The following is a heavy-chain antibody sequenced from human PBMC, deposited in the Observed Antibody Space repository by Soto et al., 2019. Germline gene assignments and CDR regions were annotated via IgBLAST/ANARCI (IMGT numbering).Heavy chain of an antibody. D-gene: IGHD5-18*01. Sequence: EVQLVESGGGLVQPGGSLRLSCAASGFTFSSYDMHWVRQATGKGLEWVSAIGTAGDTYYPGSVKGRFTISRENAKNSLYLQMNSLRAEDTAVYYCARDGDSYGHNNHSYYSGMDVWGQGTTVTVYS. J-gene: IGHJ6*01. CDR3: ARDGDSYGHNNHSYYSGMDV. CDR2: IGTAGDT. CDR1: GFTFSSYD. V-gene: IGHV3-13*01.